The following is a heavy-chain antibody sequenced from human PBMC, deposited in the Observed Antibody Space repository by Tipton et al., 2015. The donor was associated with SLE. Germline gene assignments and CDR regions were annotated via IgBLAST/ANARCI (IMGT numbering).Heavy chain of an antibody. J-gene: IGHJ6*03. CDR1: GGSISSSNW. V-gene: IGHV4-4*02. Sequence: TLSLTCAVSGGSISSSNWWSWVRQPPGKGLEWIGEIYHSGSTNYNPSLKSRVTISVDTSKNQFSLKLSSVTAADTAVYYCARGQLRYFEPRYYFMDVWGKGATVTVSS. CDR3: ARGQLRYFEPRYYFMDV. CDR2: IYHSGST. D-gene: IGHD3-9*01.